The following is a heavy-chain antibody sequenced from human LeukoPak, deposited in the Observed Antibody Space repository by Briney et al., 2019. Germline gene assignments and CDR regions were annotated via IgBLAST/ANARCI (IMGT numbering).Heavy chain of an antibody. Sequence: GGSLRLSCAASGFTFSSYAMSWVRQAPGKGLEWVSRSNSDGSRTRYADSVKGRFSISRDSSKNILYLQMNSLRAEDTAVYYCAKDRCSNGVGCYYYYMDVWGKGTTVTISS. J-gene: IGHJ6*03. CDR1: GFTFSSYA. D-gene: IGHD2-8*01. CDR2: SNSDGSRT. CDR3: AKDRCSNGVGCYYYYMDV. V-gene: IGHV3-23*01.